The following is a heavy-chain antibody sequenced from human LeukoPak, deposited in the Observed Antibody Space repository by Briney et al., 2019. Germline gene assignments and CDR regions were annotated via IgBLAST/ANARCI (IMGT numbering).Heavy chain of an antibody. J-gene: IGHJ6*02. D-gene: IGHD1-26*01. CDR1: GGSTSGSY. CDR3: ARTGYGREYYGMDV. CDR2: VHYTGST. V-gene: IGHV4-59*01. Sequence: SETLSLTCSVSGGSTSGSYWSWVRQPPGKGLQWIGYVHYTGSTDYNPSLKSRVTIYIDTPKNQVSLRVTSVTAADTAVYYCARTGYGREYYGMDVWGQGILVTVSS.